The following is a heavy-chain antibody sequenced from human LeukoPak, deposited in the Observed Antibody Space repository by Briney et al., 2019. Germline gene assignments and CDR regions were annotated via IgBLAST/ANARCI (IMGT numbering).Heavy chain of an antibody. V-gene: IGHV4-4*07. CDR3: ARERRSSFPQPFYGMDV. Sequence: SETLSLTCTVSDGSLSSYYWSWIRQPAGKGLEWIGRIYTSGSTNYNPSLKSRVTMSVDTSKNQFSLKLSSVTAADTAVYYCARERRSSFPQPFYGMDVWGQGTTVTVSS. D-gene: IGHD3-3*02. J-gene: IGHJ6*02. CDR1: DGSLSSYY. CDR2: IYTSGST.